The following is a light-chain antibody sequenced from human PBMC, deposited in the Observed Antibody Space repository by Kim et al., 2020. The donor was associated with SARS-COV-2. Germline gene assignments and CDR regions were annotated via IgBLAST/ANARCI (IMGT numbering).Light chain of an antibody. V-gene: IGKV3-20*01. CDR2: GAS. J-gene: IGKJ2*01. CDR1: QSVSGNN. CDR3: QQFGSSPYT. Sequence: EIVLTQSPGTLSLSPGERATLSCRASQSVSGNNLVWYQQKSGQAPRLLIYGASSRATGIPDRFSGSGSGTDFTLTINRLEPEDFAVYFCQQFGSSPYTFGQGTKLEI.